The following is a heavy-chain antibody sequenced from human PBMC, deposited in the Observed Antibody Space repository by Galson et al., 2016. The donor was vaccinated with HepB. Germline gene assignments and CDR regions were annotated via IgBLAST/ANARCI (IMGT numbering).Heavy chain of an antibody. Sequence: SETLSLTCAVSGDSVISNNWWSWVRQPPGKGLEWIGEIHHSGSSNYNPSLKSRVTMSIDKSKHQFSLRLTSVTVADAAVDYCARLRATYYVDNWGQGTLVTVSS. CDR3: ARLRATYYVDN. CDR1: GDSVISNNW. CDR2: IHHSGSS. J-gene: IGHJ4*02. V-gene: IGHV4-4*02.